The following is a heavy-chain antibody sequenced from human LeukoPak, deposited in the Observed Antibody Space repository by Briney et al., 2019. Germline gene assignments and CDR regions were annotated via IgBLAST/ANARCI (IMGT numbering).Heavy chain of an antibody. CDR3: AKGKQLALAEYFQH. CDR1: GFTFSSYG. CDR2: IRYDGSNK. V-gene: IGHV3-30*02. D-gene: IGHD6-13*01. J-gene: IGHJ1*01. Sequence: GGSLRLSCAASGFTFSSYGMHWVRQAPGKGLEWVAFIRYDGSNKYYADSVKGRFTISRDNSKNTLYLQMNSLRAEDTAVYYCAKGKQLALAEYFQHCGQGTLVTVSS.